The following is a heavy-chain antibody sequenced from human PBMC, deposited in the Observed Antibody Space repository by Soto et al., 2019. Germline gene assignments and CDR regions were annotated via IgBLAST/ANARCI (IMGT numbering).Heavy chain of an antibody. V-gene: IGHV1-69*02. D-gene: IGHD2-8*01. Sequence: ASVKVSCKASGGTFSSYTISWVRQAPGQGLEWMGRIIPILGIANYAQKFQGRVTVTADKSTSTAYMELSSLRSEDTAVYYCARMPKYCTNGVCYSRWFDPWGQGTLVTVSS. CDR3: ARMPKYCTNGVCYSRWFDP. J-gene: IGHJ5*02. CDR1: GGTFSSYT. CDR2: IIPILGIA.